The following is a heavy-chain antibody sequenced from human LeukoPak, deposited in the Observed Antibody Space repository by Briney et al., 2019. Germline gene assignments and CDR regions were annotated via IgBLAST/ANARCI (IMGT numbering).Heavy chain of an antibody. CDR3: ARDRDFPPGMDV. V-gene: IGHV3-48*01. Sequence: GGSLRLSCAASGFTFTTYTMNWVRQTPGKGLEWVSFISSSSSAIYYADSVKGRFTISRDNAKNSLFLQMNSLRAEDTAVYYCARDRDFPPGMDVWGQGTTVTVSS. CDR2: ISSSSSAI. J-gene: IGHJ6*02. D-gene: IGHD3-10*01. CDR1: GFTFTTYT.